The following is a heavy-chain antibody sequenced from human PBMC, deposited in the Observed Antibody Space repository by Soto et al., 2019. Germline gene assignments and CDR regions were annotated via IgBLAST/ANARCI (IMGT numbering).Heavy chain of an antibody. J-gene: IGHJ4*02. CDR3: ARDRGDGYNVVGY. CDR2: IYYSGST. V-gene: IGHV4-61*01. D-gene: IGHD2-21*01. Sequence: QVQLQESGPGLVKPSETLSLTCTVSGGSVSSGTYYWSWIRQPPGKGLEWIGYIYYSGSTNYNPSLKSRVTISVDTSKNQFSLKLSSVTSADTAVYYCARDRGDGYNVVGYWGQGTLVTVSS. CDR1: GGSVSSGTYY.